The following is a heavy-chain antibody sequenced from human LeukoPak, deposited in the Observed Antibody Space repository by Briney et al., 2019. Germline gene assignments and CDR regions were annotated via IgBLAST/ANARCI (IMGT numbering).Heavy chain of an antibody. CDR2: ITNYGDAT. CDR1: GFIFTDYT. V-gene: IGHV3-64D*06. Sequence: GGSLQLSCSASGFIFTDYTIHWVRQAPGEGLEYVSAITNYGDATYYADSVKGRFTISRDNSKNTAWLQMSSLRPEDTAVYYCVKDTRDTRDDYWGQGTLVTVPS. CDR3: VKDTRDTRDDY. D-gene: IGHD5-24*01. J-gene: IGHJ4*02.